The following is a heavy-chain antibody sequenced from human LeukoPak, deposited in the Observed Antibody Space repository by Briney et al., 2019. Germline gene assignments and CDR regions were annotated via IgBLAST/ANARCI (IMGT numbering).Heavy chain of an antibody. D-gene: IGHD3-10*01. CDR3: AKDREDAWSGSYFDY. Sequence: PAGSLSLSCAASGFPFGDYVRHWVRQVPGKGLEWVCLISWSGGGTYYAETVKGRFTNTKDKNRNSLYLEMNSLRPEDTALYYCAKDREDAWSGSYFDYWGQGTLVTVSS. CDR2: ISWSGGGT. J-gene: IGHJ4*02. CDR1: GFPFGDYV. V-gene: IGHV3-43D*04.